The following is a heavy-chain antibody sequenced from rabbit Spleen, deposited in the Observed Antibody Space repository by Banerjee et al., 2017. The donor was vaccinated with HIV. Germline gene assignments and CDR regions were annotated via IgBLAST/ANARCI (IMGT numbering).Heavy chain of an antibody. CDR3: ARLRWTSNTGHYWDL. CDR2: INTATGKA. V-gene: IGHV1S45*01. J-gene: IGHJ4*01. D-gene: IGHD1-1*01. CDR1: GFSFSDRDV. Sequence: EQLKESGGGLVKPEGSLTLTCKASGFSFSDRDVMCWVRQAPGKGLEWIACINTATGKAVYASWAKGRFTCSKASSTTVTLEMTSLTAADTATYFCARLRWTSNTGHYWDLWGPGTLVTVS.